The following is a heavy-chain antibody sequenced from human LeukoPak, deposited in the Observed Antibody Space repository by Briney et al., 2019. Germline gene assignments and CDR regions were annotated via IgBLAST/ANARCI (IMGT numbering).Heavy chain of an antibody. D-gene: IGHD2-2*01. CDR3: ARDLSSWSATPVDY. J-gene: IGHJ4*02. V-gene: IGHV3-66*01. CDR1: GFTVSSNY. CDR2: IYSGGST. Sequence: PGGSLGLSCAASGFTVSSNYMSWVRQAPGKGLEWVSVIYSGGSTYYADSVKGRFTISRDNSKNTLYLQMNSLRAEDTAVYYCARDLSSWSATPVDYWGQGTLVTVSS.